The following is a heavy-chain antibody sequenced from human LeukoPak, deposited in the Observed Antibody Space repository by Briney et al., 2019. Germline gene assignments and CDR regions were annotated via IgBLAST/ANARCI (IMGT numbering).Heavy chain of an antibody. J-gene: IGHJ5*02. Sequence: GGSLRLSCAASGFTFGSYAMNWVRQAPGKGLEWVSSISSGSSFIYYADSVKGRFTIARDNAKNSLYLQMNSPRPEDTAIYYCVRDQGGERWFDPWGQGTLVTVSS. CDR2: ISSGSSFI. CDR1: GFTFGSYA. CDR3: VRDQGGERWFDP. D-gene: IGHD3-16*01. V-gene: IGHV3-21*01.